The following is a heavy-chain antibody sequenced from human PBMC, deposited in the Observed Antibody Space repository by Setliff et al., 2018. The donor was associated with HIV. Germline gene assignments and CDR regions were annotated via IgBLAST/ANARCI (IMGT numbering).Heavy chain of an antibody. V-gene: IGHV3-53*01. Sequence: GGSLRRSCAASGFIFSRFYMSWVRQAPGKGLEWVSVIYSDGSSYYADSVRGRFTISRDNYKNTLYLQMNSLKPEDTAVYDCARDSPLSHFDYWGQGILVTAPQ. CDR1: GFIFSRFY. J-gene: IGHJ4*02. CDR3: ARDSPLSHFDY. CDR2: IYSDGSS.